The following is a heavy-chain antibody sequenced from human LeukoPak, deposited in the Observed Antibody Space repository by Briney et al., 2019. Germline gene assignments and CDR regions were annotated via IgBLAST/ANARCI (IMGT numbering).Heavy chain of an antibody. CDR3: ARGKVSPSIYYYYGMDV. CDR1: DGSFSGYY. J-gene: IGHJ6*02. Sequence: SETLSLTCAVYDGSFSGYYWSWIRQPPGKGLEWIGEINHSGNINYNPSLKSRVTISVDTSKNQFSPKLSSVTAADTAVFYCARGKVSPSIYYYYGMDVWGQGTTVTVSS. V-gene: IGHV4-34*01. CDR2: INHSGNI.